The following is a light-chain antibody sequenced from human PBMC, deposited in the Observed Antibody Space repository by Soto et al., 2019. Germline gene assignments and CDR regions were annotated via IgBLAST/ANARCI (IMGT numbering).Light chain of an antibody. CDR1: QSVSSTL. CDR3: QQYGDSSWT. Sequence: ELVLTQSPVALSLSSGERATLSCRASQSVSSTLLTWYQQKPGQAPRLLIYGVSSRATGIPDRFSGSGSGTDFTLNISRVEPEAFAVYFCQQYGDSSWTFGQGSRVEIK. V-gene: IGKV3-20*01. J-gene: IGKJ1*01. CDR2: GVS.